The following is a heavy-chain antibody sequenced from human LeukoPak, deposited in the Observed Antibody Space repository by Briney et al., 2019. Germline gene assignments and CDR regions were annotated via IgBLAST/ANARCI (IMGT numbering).Heavy chain of an antibody. CDR1: GGSISSYY. CDR3: ARVSAVFIRTPHWFDP. J-gene: IGHJ5*02. CDR2: IYYSGST. D-gene: IGHD1-14*01. V-gene: IGHV4-59*01. Sequence: SETLSLTCTVSGGSISSYYWSWIRQPPGKGLEWIGYIYYSGSTNYNPSLKSRVTISVDTSKNQFSLKLSSVTAADTAVYYCARVSAVFIRTPHWFDPWGQGTLVTVSS.